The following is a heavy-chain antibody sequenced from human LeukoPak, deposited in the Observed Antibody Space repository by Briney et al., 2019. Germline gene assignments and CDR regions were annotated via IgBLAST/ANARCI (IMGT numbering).Heavy chain of an antibody. CDR1: GDTFSSHG. CDR2: IMRMFGTP. V-gene: IGHV1-69*05. CDR3: ARGIAYSYGYDYFDY. D-gene: IGHD5-18*01. J-gene: IGHJ4*02. Sequence: SVKVSCKASGDTFSSHGISWVRQAPGQGLEWMGGIMRMFGTPCYAQKFQGRLTITTDDSTSTAHMELSSLRSEDTAMYFCARGIAYSYGYDYFDYWGQGTLVTVSS.